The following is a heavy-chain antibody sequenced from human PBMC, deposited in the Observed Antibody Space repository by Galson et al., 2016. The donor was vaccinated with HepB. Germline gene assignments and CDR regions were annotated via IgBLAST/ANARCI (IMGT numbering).Heavy chain of an antibody. CDR3: GRDVSMWGLDF. CDR2: IWANGITK. CDR1: GFSFSGHG. Sequence: SLRLSCAASGFSFSGHGVHWVRQAPGKGLEGVAGIWANGITKYSRDSGRFTISRDNSKNTLYLQMNSLRVEDTAVYFCGRDVSMWGLDFRGQGTLVAVSS. V-gene: IGHV3-33*01. J-gene: IGHJ4*02. D-gene: IGHD1-26*01.